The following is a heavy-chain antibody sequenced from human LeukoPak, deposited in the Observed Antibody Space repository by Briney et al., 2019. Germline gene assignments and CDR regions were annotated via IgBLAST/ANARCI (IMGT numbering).Heavy chain of an antibody. Sequence: GGSLRLSCAVSGFTFSRHWMSWVRQARGKGLEWVANIKRDGREENYVDSVKGRFSISRDNVKNSLHLQMNSLRAEDTAVYYCARVCVSGWTECMDYWGQGTLVTVSS. CDR1: GFTFSRHW. CDR2: IKRDGREE. J-gene: IGHJ4*02. CDR3: ARVCVSGWTECMDY. D-gene: IGHD6-19*01. V-gene: IGHV3-7*01.